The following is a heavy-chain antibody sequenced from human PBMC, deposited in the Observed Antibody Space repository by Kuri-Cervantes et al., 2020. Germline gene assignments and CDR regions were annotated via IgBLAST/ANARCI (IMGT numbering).Heavy chain of an antibody. CDR1: GGSISSSSYY. CDR2: IYYSGST. J-gene: IGHJ4*02. Sequence: SETLSLTCSVSGGSISSSSYYWGWIRQPPGKGLEWIGSIYYSGSTYYNPSLKSRVTISVDTSKNQFSLKLSSVTAADTAVYYCATFYRGYWGQGTLVTVSS. CDR3: ATFYRGY. D-gene: IGHD2/OR15-2a*01. V-gene: IGHV4-39*01.